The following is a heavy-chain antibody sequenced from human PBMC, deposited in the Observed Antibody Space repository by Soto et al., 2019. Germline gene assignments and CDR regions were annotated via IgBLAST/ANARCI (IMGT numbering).Heavy chain of an antibody. D-gene: IGHD3-16*01. Sequence: QVQLQESGPGLVKPSETLSLTCTVSGGSISSYYWCWTRQPAGKGLEWIGRFYPTGKTNYNPSLQSRLTMSADTSRNQSSLNLTSVTAADTAVYYCARCGLDYGMDVWGQGTTVTVSS. CDR3: ARCGLDYGMDV. CDR2: FYPTGKT. V-gene: IGHV4-4*07. CDR1: GGSISSYY. J-gene: IGHJ6*02.